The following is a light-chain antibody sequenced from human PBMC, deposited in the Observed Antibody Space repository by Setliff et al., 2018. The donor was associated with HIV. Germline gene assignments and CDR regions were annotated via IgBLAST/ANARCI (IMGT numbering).Light chain of an antibody. CDR3: QQYYSTPLT. J-gene: IGKJ4*01. CDR1: QSVLYSSNNKNY. CDR2: WAS. Sequence: DIVMTQSPDSLAVSLGERATINCKSSQSVLYSSNNKNYLAWYQQKPGQSPKLLIYWASTRESGVPDRFSGSGSGTDLTLTISSLQAEDVAVYYCQQYYSTPLTFGGGTKVDIK. V-gene: IGKV4-1*01.